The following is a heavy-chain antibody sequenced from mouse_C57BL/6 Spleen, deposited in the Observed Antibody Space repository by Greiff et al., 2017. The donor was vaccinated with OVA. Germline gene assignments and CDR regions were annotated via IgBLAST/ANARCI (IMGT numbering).Heavy chain of an antibody. CDR2: IIYDGSST. J-gene: IGHJ2*01. CDR1: GFTFSDYY. D-gene: IGHD1-1*01. V-gene: IGHV5-16*01. CDR3: ARERNYYGSSYLDY. Sequence: EVMLVESEGGLVQPGSSMKLSCTASGFTFSDYYMAWVRQVPEKGLEWVANIIYDGSSTYYLDSLKSRFIISRDNAKNILYLHMSSLKSEDTATNYCARERNYYGSSYLDYWGQGTTLTVSS.